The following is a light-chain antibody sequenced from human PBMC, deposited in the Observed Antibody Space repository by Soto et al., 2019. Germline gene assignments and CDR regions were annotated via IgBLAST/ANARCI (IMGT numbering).Light chain of an antibody. CDR1: QSVSSY. J-gene: IGKJ1*01. Sequence: EILLTQSPATLSFSPGERSXLXXXXSQSVSSYLAWYQQKPGQAPRLLIYDASNRATGIPARFSGSGSGTDFTLTISSLEPEDFAVYYCQQRSNWPPWTFGQGTKVDIK. CDR2: DAS. V-gene: IGKV3-11*01. CDR3: QQRSNWPPWT.